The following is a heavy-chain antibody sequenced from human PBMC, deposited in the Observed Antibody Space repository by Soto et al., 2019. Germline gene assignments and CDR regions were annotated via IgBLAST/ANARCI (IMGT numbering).Heavy chain of an antibody. D-gene: IGHD4-17*01. J-gene: IGHJ4*02. Sequence: QVQLVQSGAEVKKPGASVKVSCKASGYTFTSYGISWVRQAPGQGLEWMGWISAYNGNTNYAQKLQGRVTMTTDTSTSTAYMELRSLRSDDTAVYYCARVPDYGGNGEDLVPVFDYWGQGTLVTVSS. V-gene: IGHV1-18*01. CDR2: ISAYNGNT. CDR1: GYTFTSYG. CDR3: ARVPDYGGNGEDLVPVFDY.